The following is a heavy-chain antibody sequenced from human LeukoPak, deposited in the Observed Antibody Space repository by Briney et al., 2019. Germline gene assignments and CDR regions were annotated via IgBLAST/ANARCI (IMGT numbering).Heavy chain of an antibody. CDR3: ARSYYFDSSAYYLFDY. Sequence: ASVKVSCKASGYTFTGYYMHWVRQAPGQGLEWMGWINTNTGNPTYAQGFTGRFVFSLDTSVSTAYLQISSLKAEDTAVYYCARSYYFDSSAYYLFDYWGQGTLVTVSS. J-gene: IGHJ4*02. D-gene: IGHD3-22*01. V-gene: IGHV7-4-1*02. CDR2: INTNTGNP. CDR1: GYTFTGYY.